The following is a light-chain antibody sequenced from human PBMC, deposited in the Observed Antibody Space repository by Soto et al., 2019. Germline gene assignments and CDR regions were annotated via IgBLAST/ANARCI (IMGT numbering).Light chain of an antibody. CDR2: GAS. J-gene: IGKJ2*01. Sequence: EIVMTQSPATLSVSPGERATLSCRASQSITNNLAWYQQKPDQAPRLIIYGASTRATAIPARFSGSGFGTEFNLTISSLQSEDFAVYYCQQYNDWPPSTFGQGTKVEI. CDR3: QQYNDWPPST. V-gene: IGKV3-15*01. CDR1: QSITNN.